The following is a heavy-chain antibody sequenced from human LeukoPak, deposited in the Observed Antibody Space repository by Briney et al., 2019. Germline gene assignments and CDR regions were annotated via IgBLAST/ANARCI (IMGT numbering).Heavy chain of an antibody. V-gene: IGHV4-34*01. CDR2: VNHRGST. J-gene: IGHJ5*02. Sequence: SETPSLTCAVYDESFSGYYWSWIRQPPGKGLEWLGEVNHRGSTNYKLSLKSRLTISVDTSRKEISLKLTSVTAADTANYYCARVDIVTTNYFDPWGQGTLVTVSS. D-gene: IGHD5-12*01. CDR1: DESFSGYY. CDR3: ARVDIVTTNYFDP.